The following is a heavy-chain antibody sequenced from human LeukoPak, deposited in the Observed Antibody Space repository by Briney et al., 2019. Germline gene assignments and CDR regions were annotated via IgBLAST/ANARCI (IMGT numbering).Heavy chain of an antibody. CDR3: ARDGV. Sequence: PSKTLSLTCTVSGGSISSSSYYWGWIRQPQGKGLEWIGSIYYSGSTYYNPSLKSRVTISVDTSKNQFSLKLSSVTAADTAVYYCARDGVWGKGTTVTVSS. V-gene: IGHV4-39*07. CDR2: IYYSGST. CDR1: GGSISSSSYY. J-gene: IGHJ6*04.